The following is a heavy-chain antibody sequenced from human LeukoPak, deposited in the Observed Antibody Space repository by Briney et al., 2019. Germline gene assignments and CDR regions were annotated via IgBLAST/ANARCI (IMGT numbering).Heavy chain of an antibody. J-gene: IGHJ4*02. D-gene: IGHD1-7*01. Sequence: SETLSLTCAVYGGSFSGYYWSWIRQPPGKGLEWIGEINHSGSTNYNPSLKSRVTISVDTSKNQFSLKLSSVTAADTAVYYCARDELPFPLAFDYWGQGTLVTVSS. CDR3: ARDELPFPLAFDY. CDR2: INHSGST. CDR1: GGSFSGYY. V-gene: IGHV4-34*01.